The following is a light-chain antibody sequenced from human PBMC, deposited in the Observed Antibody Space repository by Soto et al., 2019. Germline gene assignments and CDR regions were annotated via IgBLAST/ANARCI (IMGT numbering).Light chain of an antibody. Sequence: EIVLTQSPATLSLSPGERATLSCRASQSVSRYLAWYQQKPGQAPRLLIYDASNRATDIPARFSGSGSGTDFTLTISSLEPEDFAVYYYKQRSTWPESTCSQGTKVEIK. V-gene: IGKV3-11*01. CDR3: KQRSTWPEST. CDR1: QSVSRY. J-gene: IGKJ1*01. CDR2: DAS.